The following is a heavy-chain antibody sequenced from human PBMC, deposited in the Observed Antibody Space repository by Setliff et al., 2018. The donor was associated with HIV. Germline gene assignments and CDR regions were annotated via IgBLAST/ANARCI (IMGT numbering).Heavy chain of an antibody. V-gene: IGHV4-34*01. CDR2: INHSGST. Sequence: KPSETLSLTCAVYGGSLSDHYWSWIRQPPGKGLEWIGEINHSGSTNYNRSLRSRVSISVDTSKNQFSLRLSSVTAADTAVYYCARDPSSSGWSEGLYYFDSWGRGTLVTVSS. CDR1: GGSLSDHY. D-gene: IGHD6-19*01. CDR3: ARDPSSSGWSEGLYYFDS. J-gene: IGHJ4*02.